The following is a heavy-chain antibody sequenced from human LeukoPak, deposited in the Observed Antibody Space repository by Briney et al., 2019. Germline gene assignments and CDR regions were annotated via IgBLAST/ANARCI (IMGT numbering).Heavy chain of an antibody. CDR2: VDPEDGET. CDR3: ATFSGEQWLGYNY. D-gene: IGHD6-19*01. J-gene: IGHJ4*02. CDR1: GYTFTDYY. Sequence: ASVKVSCKVSGYTFTDYYMHWVQQAPGKGLEWMGLVDPEDGETIYAEKFQGRVTITADTSTDTAYMELSSLRSEDTAVYYCATFSGEQWLGYNYWGQGTLVTVSS. V-gene: IGHV1-69-2*01.